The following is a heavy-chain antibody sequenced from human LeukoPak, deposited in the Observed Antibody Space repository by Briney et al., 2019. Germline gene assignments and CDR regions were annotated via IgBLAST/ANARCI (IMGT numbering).Heavy chain of an antibody. J-gene: IGHJ6*02. CDR2: ISGTGGRT. D-gene: IGHD3-16*01. V-gene: IGHV3-23*01. CDR1: GFTFSNYA. CDR3: AKGLHGGVGYGVDV. Sequence: GGSLRLSCTASGFTFSNYAMTCVRQAPGKGLEWVSSISGTGGRTYSADSVKGRFTISRDNSKNTLYLQMKNLRVEHTAVYYCAKGLHGGVGYGVDVWGQGTTVSVSS.